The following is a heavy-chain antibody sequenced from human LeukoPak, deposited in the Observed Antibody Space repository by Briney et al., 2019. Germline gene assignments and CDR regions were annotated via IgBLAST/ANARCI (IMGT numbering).Heavy chain of an antibody. J-gene: IGHJ6*03. CDR1: GYSLGELS. CDR3: ATGSYYDILTGYHSAGSDHFYYYYMDV. CDR2: FDREEGET. V-gene: IGHV1-24*01. Sequence: ASVKVSCKVSGYSLGELSMHWVRQAPGKGLEWMGGFDREEGETIYAQKFQGRVTMTEDTSTDTAYMELSSLRSEDTALYYCATGSYYDILTGYHSAGSDHFYYYYMDVWGKGTTVTVSS. D-gene: IGHD3-9*01.